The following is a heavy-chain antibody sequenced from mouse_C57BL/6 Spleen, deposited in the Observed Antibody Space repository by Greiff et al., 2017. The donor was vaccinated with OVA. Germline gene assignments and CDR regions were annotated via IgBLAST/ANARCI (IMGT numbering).Heavy chain of an antibody. CDR3: ARGYDYDGRRAMDY. CDR1: GFTFTDYY. D-gene: IGHD2-4*01. CDR2: IRNKANGYTT. V-gene: IGHV7-3*01. J-gene: IGHJ4*01. Sequence: DVKLVESGGGLVQPGGSLSLSCAASGFTFTDYYMSWVRQPPGKGLEWLGFIRNKANGYTTEYSASGKGRFTISRDNSQCILYLQMNSLRADDRATDYCARGYDYDGRRAMDYWGQGTSVTVSS.